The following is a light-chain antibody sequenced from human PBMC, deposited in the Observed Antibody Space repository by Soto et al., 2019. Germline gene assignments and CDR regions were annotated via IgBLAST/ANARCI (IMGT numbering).Light chain of an antibody. CDR2: SAS. CDR1: QSITTY. Sequence: DIQMTQSPSSLSASVGDRVTITCRASQSITTYLNWYQQKPRKAPKLLIYSASTLERGVPSRFSGSGSGTDFTLTINSLQPEDLATYYCQQSYSPYTYGQGTKLEIK. CDR3: QQSYSPYT. V-gene: IGKV1-39*01. J-gene: IGKJ2*01.